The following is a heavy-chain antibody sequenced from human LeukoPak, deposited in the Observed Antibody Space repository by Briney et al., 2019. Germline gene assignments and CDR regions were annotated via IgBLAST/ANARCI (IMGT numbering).Heavy chain of an antibody. CDR3: ARDLRQQRYYGLGSYSNNWFDP. CDR2: ISSSSSYI. J-gene: IGHJ5*02. CDR1: GFTFSSYS. D-gene: IGHD3-10*01. Sequence: GGSLRLSCAASGFTFSSYSMNWVRQAPGKGLEWVSSISSSSSYIYYADSVKGRFTVSRDNAKNSLYLQMNSLRAEDTAVYYCARDLRQQRYYGLGSYSNNWFDPWGQGTLVTVSS. V-gene: IGHV3-21*01.